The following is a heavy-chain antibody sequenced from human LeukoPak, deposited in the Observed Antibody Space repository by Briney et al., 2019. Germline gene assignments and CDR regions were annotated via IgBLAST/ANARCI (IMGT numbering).Heavy chain of an antibody. Sequence: GASVKVSCKASGYTFTSFDINWVRQATGQGLEWMGRINPNSGGTNYAQKFQGRVTMTRDTSISTAYMELSRLRSDDTAVYYCARDKGLEWLASCFDYWGQGTLVTVSS. CDR2: INPNSGGT. CDR3: ARDKGLEWLASCFDY. CDR1: GYTFTSFD. V-gene: IGHV1-2*06. D-gene: IGHD3-3*01. J-gene: IGHJ4*02.